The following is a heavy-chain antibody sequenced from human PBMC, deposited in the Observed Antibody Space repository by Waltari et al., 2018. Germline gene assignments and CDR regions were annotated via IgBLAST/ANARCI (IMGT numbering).Heavy chain of an antibody. D-gene: IGHD6-19*01. J-gene: IGHJ4*02. Sequence: QVQLQESGPGLVKPSETLSLPCSVSGGSISGYFWTWIRQPPGKGLEWIGYISYSGYTTYEPSLKSRVTISVDTSRNEFSLNLSSVTPEDAATYYCARATSSSGWFEDYWGQGILVTVSS. V-gene: IGHV4-59*01. CDR2: ISYSGYT. CDR1: GGSISGYF. CDR3: ARATSSSGWFEDY.